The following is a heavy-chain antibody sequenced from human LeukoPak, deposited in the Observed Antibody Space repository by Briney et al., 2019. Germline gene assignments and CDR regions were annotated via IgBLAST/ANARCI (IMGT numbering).Heavy chain of an antibody. CDR1: GFTFRSYS. D-gene: IGHD3-10*01. CDR2: ISSSSSYI. CDR3: AREGFGELGDY. Sequence: GGSLRLSCAASGFTFRSYSMNWVRQAPGKGLEWVSSISSSSSYIYYADSVKGRFTISRDNVKNSLYLQMNSLRAEDTAVYYCAREGFGELGDYWGQGTLVTVSS. J-gene: IGHJ4*02. V-gene: IGHV3-21*01.